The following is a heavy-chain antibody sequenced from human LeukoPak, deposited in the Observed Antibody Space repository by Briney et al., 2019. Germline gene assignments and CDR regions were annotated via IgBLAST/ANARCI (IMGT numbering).Heavy chain of an antibody. CDR3: ARRYCSSTSCYYFDY. D-gene: IGHD2-2*01. Sequence: ASVKVSCKASGYTFTDYYMHWVRQAAGKGLEWMGCINVNRGGTNYAQRFQGRVTMTRDTSITTAYMEVSRLKSDDTAVYYCARRYCSSTSCYYFDYWGQGTLVTVSS. CDR2: INVNRGGT. J-gene: IGHJ4*02. CDR1: GYTFTDYY. V-gene: IGHV1-2*02.